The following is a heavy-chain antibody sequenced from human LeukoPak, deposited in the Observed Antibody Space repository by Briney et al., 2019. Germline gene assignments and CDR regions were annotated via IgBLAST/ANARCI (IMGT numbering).Heavy chain of an antibody. CDR1: GGSISSSSYY. J-gene: IGHJ2*01. CDR3: ARGITMIAVVIHDWYFDL. Sequence: SETLSLTCTVSGGSISSSSYYWGWIRQPPGKGLEWIGSIYYSRSTSYNPSLKSRVTISVDTSKNQFSLKLSSVTAADTAVYYCARGITMIAVVIHDWYFDLWGRGALVTVSS. D-gene: IGHD3-22*01. V-gene: IGHV4-39*01. CDR2: IYYSRST.